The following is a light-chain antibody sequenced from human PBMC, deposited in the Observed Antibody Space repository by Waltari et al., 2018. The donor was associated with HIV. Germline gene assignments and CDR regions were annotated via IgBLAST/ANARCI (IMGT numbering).Light chain of an antibody. CDR3: QQYGSSRPLT. Sequence: EIVLTQSPGTLSLSPGDRATISCRASQSVPSDSLGWYQQKPGQPPRLLIYGASRRATGIPDRFSGSGSGTDFTLTISRLEPEDFAVFYCQQYGSSRPLTFGAGTKVEIK. CDR2: GAS. J-gene: IGKJ4*01. V-gene: IGKV3-20*01. CDR1: QSVPSDS.